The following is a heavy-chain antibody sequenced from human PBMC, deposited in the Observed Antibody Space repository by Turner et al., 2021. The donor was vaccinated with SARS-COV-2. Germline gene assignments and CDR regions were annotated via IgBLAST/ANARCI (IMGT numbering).Heavy chain of an antibody. CDR1: GYTFTGYY. Sequence: QVQLVPSWAEVKKPGASVKVSCKASGYTFTGYYMHWVRQAPGQGLEWMGWINPNSGGTNYAQKFQGRVTMTRDTSISTAYMELSSLRSDDTAVYYCARGGLYYYDSSAYYGDAFDIWGQGTMVTVSS. V-gene: IGHV1-2*02. CDR3: ARGGLYYYDSSAYYGDAFDI. J-gene: IGHJ3*02. CDR2: INPNSGGT. D-gene: IGHD3-22*01.